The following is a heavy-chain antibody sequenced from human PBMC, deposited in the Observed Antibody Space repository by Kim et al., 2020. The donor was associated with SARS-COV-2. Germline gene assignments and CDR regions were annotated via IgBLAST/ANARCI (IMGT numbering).Heavy chain of an antibody. CDR3: ASLSTWYVWDKFDY. J-gene: IGHJ4*02. CDR1: GFTFSGYW. D-gene: IGHD3-16*01. Sequence: GGSLRLSCVASGFTFSGYWMHWVRQAPGKGLVWVSRVNSDGGSTSYADSVKGRFTISRDNARNTLYLQMNSLRAEDTAVYYCASLSTWYVWDKFDYWGQGTLVTVSS. V-gene: IGHV3-74*01. CDR2: VNSDGGST.